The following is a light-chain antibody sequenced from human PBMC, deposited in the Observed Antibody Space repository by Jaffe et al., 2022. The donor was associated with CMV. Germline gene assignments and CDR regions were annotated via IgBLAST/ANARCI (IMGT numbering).Light chain of an antibody. Sequence: EIVLTQSPGTLSLSPGERATLSCGTSQSVSSSYLAWYQQKPGQAPRLLIYDASSRATGIPDRFSGSGSGTDFTLTISRLEPEDSAVYYCHQYASSPRTFGQGTKVEIK. CDR1: QSVSSSY. V-gene: IGKV3-20*01. CDR2: DAS. CDR3: HQYASSPRT. J-gene: IGKJ1*01.